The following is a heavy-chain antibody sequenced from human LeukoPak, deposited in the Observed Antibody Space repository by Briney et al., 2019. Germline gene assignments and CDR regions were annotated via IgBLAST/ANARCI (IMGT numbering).Heavy chain of an antibody. CDR3: AKDSLYGSGRPFDY. D-gene: IGHD3-10*01. V-gene: IGHV3-23*01. J-gene: IGHJ4*02. Sequence: GGSLRLSRAASGFTFSSYAMSWVRQAPGKGLEWVSAISGSGGSTYYADSVKGRFTISRDNSKNTLYLQMNSLRAEDTAVYYCAKDSLYGSGRPFDYWGQGTLVTVSS. CDR1: GFTFSSYA. CDR2: ISGSGGST.